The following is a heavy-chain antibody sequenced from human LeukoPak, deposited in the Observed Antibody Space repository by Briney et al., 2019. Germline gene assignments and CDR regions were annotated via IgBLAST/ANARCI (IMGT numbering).Heavy chain of an antibody. J-gene: IGHJ3*02. D-gene: IGHD3-10*01. CDR1: GGSISSYY. CDR3: AKDVVLWFGEPDAFDI. CDR2: IYTSGST. Sequence: SETLSLTCTASGGSISSYYWSWIRQPAGKGLEWIGRIYTSGSTNYNPSLKSRVTMSVDTSKNQFSLKLSSVTAADTAVYYCAKDVVLWFGEPDAFDIWGQGTMVTVSS. V-gene: IGHV4-4*07.